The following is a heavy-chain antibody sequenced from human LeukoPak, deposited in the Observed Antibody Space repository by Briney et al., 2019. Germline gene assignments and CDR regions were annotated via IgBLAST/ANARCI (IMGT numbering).Heavy chain of an antibody. CDR3: AREFAMVRGVIYFDY. J-gene: IGHJ4*02. V-gene: IGHV4-31*03. Sequence: SETLSLTCTVSGGSISSGGYYWSWIRQHPGKGLEWIGYIYYSGSTYYNPSLKSRVTISVDTSKNQFSLKLSSVTAADTAVYYCAREFAMVRGVIYFDYWGQGTLVTVSS. D-gene: IGHD3-10*01. CDR1: GGSISSGGYY. CDR2: IYYSGST.